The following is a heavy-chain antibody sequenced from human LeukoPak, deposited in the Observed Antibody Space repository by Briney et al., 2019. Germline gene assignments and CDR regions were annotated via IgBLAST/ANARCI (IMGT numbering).Heavy chain of an antibody. CDR1: GGSISSGGYS. V-gene: IGHV4-30-2*01. CDR2: IYHSGST. Sequence: PSETLSLTCAVSGGSISSGGYSWSWIRQPPGKGLEWIGYIYHSGSTYYNPSLKSRVTISVDRSKNRFSLKLSSVTAADTAVYYCARAGLAAADTYYFDYWGQGTLVTVSS. CDR3: ARAGLAAADTYYFDY. D-gene: IGHD6-13*01. J-gene: IGHJ4*02.